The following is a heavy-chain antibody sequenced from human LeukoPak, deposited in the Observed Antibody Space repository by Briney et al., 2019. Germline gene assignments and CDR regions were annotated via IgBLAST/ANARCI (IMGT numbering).Heavy chain of an antibody. CDR2: IWYGGSNK. Sequence: GRSLRLSCAASGFTFSSYGMHWVRQAPGKGVEWVALIWYGGSNKYSTDSVKGRLTISRDNSKNTLYLQMNSLRAEDTAVYYCARGQSSGWYFSDYWGQGTLVTVSS. D-gene: IGHD6-19*01. CDR1: GFTFSSYG. CDR3: ARGQSSGWYFSDY. J-gene: IGHJ4*02. V-gene: IGHV3-33*01.